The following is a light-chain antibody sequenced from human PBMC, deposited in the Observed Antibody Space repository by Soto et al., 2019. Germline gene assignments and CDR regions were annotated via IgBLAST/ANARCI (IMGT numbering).Light chain of an antibody. CDR3: QQYGSSPHS. V-gene: IGKV3-20*01. CDR2: GVS. CDR1: QSISSSY. Sequence: EIVLTQSPGTLSLSPGERATLSCRASQSISSSYLARYQQKPGQAPRLLIYGVSSRATGIPDRFSGSESGTGFTLTISRLEPEDFAVYYCQQYGSSPHSFGQGTKLEIK. J-gene: IGKJ2*01.